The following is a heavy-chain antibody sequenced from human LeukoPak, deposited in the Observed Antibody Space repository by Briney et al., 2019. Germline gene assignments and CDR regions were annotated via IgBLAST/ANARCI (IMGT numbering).Heavy chain of an antibody. CDR2: IYYSGST. Sequence: SETLSLTCTVSGGSISSYYWSWIRQPPGKGLEWIGYIYYSGSTNYNPSLKSRVTISVDTSKNQFSLKLSSVTPEDTAVYYCARDYGSGSWTNWFDPWGQGTLVTVSS. CDR3: ARDYGSGSWTNWFDP. D-gene: IGHD3-10*01. V-gene: IGHV4-59*12. J-gene: IGHJ5*02. CDR1: GGSISSYY.